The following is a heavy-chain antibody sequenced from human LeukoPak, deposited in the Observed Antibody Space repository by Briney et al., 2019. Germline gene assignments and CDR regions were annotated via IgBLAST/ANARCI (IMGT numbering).Heavy chain of an antibody. CDR3: AMLVVIGTYYFDY. V-gene: IGHV4-31*11. CDR1: GGSISSGGYS. Sequence: PSQTLSLTCAVSGGSISSGGYSWSWIRQPPGKGLEWIGYIYYSGSTYYNPSLKSRVTISVDTSKNQFSLKLSSVTAADTAVYYCAMLVVIGTYYFDYWGQGTLVTVSS. CDR2: IYYSGST. J-gene: IGHJ4*02. D-gene: IGHD3-22*01.